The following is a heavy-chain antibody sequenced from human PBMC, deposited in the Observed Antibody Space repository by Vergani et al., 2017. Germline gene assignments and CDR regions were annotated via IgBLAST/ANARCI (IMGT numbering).Heavy chain of an antibody. CDR1: GGTFSSYA. J-gene: IGHJ4*02. V-gene: IGHV1-69*01. CDR2: IIPIFGTA. CDR3: ARGTXQGTYYYDSSGYVY. D-gene: IGHD3-22*01. Sequence: QVQLVQSGAEVKKPGSSVKVSCKASGGTFSSYAISWVRQAPGQGLEWMGGIIPIFGTANYAQKFQGRVTITADESTSTAYMELSSLRSEDTAVYYCARGTXQGTYYYDSSGYVYWGQGTLVTVSS.